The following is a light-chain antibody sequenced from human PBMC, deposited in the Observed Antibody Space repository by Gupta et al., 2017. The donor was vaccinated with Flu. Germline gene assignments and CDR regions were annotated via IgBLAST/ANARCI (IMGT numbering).Light chain of an antibody. CDR2: LGS. J-gene: IGKJ1*01. V-gene: IGKV2-28*01. CDR3: MQALGTPLT. CDR1: QSLLHSNGYNY. Sequence: DIVMTQSPPSLPVTPGEPASISCRSSQSLLHSNGYNYLDWYLQKPGQSPQLLIYLGSNRASGVPDRFSGSGSGTDFTLKISRVEAEDVGVYYCMQALGTPLTFGQGTKVELK.